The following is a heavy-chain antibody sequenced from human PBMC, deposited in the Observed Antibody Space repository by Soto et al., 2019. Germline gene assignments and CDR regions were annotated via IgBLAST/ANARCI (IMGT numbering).Heavy chain of an antibody. CDR3: AREVAAALYYFDY. J-gene: IGHJ4*02. V-gene: IGHV4-31*03. CDR2: IYYSGST. D-gene: IGHD6-13*01. Sequence: SETLSLTCTVSGGSISSGGYYWSWIRQHPGKGLEWIGYIYYSGSTYYNPSLKSRVTISVDTSKNQFSLKLSSVTAADTAVYYCAREVAAALYYFDYWGQGTLVTVSS. CDR1: GGSISSGGYY.